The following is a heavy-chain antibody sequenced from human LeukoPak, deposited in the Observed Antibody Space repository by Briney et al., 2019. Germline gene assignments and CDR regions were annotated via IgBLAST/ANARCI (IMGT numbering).Heavy chain of an antibody. CDR3: ARTSGSYLDY. CDR2: ITNSGTTI. J-gene: IGHJ4*02. V-gene: IGHV3-11*04. Sequence: GGSLRLSCAASGFTFGDHYMSWIRQAPGKGLEWVAYITNSGTTIYYGDSVMGRFTISRDNANNSLSLQMTSLRADDRALYYCARTSGSYLDYWGQGILVTVSS. CDR1: GFTFGDHY. D-gene: IGHD5-18*01.